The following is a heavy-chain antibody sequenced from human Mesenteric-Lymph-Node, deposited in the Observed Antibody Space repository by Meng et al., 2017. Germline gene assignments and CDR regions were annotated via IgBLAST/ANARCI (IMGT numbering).Heavy chain of an antibody. D-gene: IGHD2/OR15-2a*01. CDR3: ARIAVRSSYGGFDY. V-gene: IGHV3-23*01. CDR2: ISGSGGST. J-gene: IGHJ4*02. CDR1: GFTFSSYA. Sequence: GESLKISCAASGFTFSSYAMSWVRQAPGKGLEWVSAISGSGGSTYYADSVKGRFTISRDNSKNTLYLQMNSLGAEDTALYYCARIAVRSSYGGFDYWGQGTLVTVSS.